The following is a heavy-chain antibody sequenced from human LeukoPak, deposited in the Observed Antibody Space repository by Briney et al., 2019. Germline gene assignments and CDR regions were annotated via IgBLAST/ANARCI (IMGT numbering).Heavy chain of an antibody. J-gene: IGHJ4*02. CDR2: ISGSGGST. CDR3: TGYNCSSTRCYTGGFDY. Sequence: PGGSLRLSCATSEFTFSAYAMNWVRQAPGKGLEWVSAISGSGGSTYYADSVKGRFTISRDNSKNTLYLQMNSLRAEDTAVFYCTGYNCSSTRCYTGGFDYWGQGTLVTVSS. V-gene: IGHV3-23*01. CDR1: EFTFSAYA. D-gene: IGHD2-2*02.